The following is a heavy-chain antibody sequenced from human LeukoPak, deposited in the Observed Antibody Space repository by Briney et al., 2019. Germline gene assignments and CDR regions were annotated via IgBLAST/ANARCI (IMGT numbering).Heavy chain of an antibody. CDR1: GYTFTDYY. J-gene: IGHJ4*02. CDR2: INPNSDYT. V-gene: IGHV1-2*02. CDR3: AVAPGDY. Sequence: VSVKVSCKASGYTFTDYYIHWVRQAPGQGLEWMGWINPNSDYTFYAQNFQGRVTLTRDTSITTVYMELTTLTSDDTALYYCAVAPGDYWGQGTLVSVSA. D-gene: IGHD2-21*01.